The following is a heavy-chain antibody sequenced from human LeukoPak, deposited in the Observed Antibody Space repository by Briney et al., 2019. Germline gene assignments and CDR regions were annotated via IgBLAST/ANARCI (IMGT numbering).Heavy chain of an antibody. J-gene: IGHJ4*02. CDR2: INYRGST. V-gene: IGHV4-39*07. D-gene: IGHD3-16*01. Sequence: SETLSLTCTVPIASISSTYYRAWLRPPPGKGLEYIGSINYRGSTYYNPSLKSRVTLSVDTSKNQFSLKLNSVTAADTAVYYCATYKYDYVWGNQHFDYWGQGTLVAVSS. CDR1: IASISSTYY. CDR3: ATYKYDYVWGNQHFDY.